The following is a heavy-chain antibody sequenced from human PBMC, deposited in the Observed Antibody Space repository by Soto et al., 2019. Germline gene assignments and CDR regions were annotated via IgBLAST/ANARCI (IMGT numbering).Heavy chain of an antibody. CDR3: ARTDRAIFYGMDV. Sequence: SETLSLTCAVYGGSFSAYYWSWIRQPPGKGLEWIGEIDHSGSTNYNPSLESRVTISVGTSKNQFSLKVSSVTAADTAVYHCARTDRAIFYGMDVWGQGTTVTVS. D-gene: IGHD3-22*01. J-gene: IGHJ6*02. CDR1: GGSFSAYY. CDR2: IDHSGST. V-gene: IGHV4-34*01.